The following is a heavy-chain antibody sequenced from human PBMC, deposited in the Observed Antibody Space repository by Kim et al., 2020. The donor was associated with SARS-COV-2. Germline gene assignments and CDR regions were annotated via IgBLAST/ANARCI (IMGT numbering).Heavy chain of an antibody. Sequence: SETLSLTCTVSGGSISSSSYYWGWIRQPPGKGLEWIGSIYYSGSTYYNPSLKSRVTISVDTSKNQFSLKLSSVTAADTAVYYCVMGILLWFGEREGWFDP. J-gene: IGHJ5*02. CDR3: VMGILLWFGEREGWFDP. D-gene: IGHD3-10*01. CDR2: IYYSGST. CDR1: GGSISSSSYY. V-gene: IGHV4-39*01.